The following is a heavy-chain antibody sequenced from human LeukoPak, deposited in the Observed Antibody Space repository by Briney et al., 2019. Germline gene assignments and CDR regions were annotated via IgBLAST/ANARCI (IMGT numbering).Heavy chain of an antibody. Sequence: PGGSLRLSCAASGFTVSRNYMSWVRQAPGKGLEWVSVIFSGGSRYYAESVKGRFTISRDTSRNTLFLQMNSLRAEDTAVYYCARDHNEVPAAITAYWGQGTLVTVSS. D-gene: IGHD2-2*01. CDR2: IFSGGSR. CDR1: GFTVSRNY. V-gene: IGHV3-53*01. J-gene: IGHJ4*02. CDR3: ARDHNEVPAAITAY.